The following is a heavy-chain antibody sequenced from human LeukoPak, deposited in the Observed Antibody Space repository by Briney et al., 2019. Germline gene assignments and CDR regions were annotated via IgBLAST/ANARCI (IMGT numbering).Heavy chain of an antibody. CDR1: GGSISSYY. CDR2: IYYSGST. CDR3: ARQGGVLGYCSSTSCPNFDY. J-gene: IGHJ4*02. D-gene: IGHD2-2*01. Sequence: SETLSLTCSVSGGSISSYYWSWIRQPPGKGLEWIGYIYYSGSTNYNPSLKSRVTISVDTSKNQFSLKLSSVTAADTAVYYCARQGGVLGYCSSTSCPNFDYWGQGTLVTVSS. V-gene: IGHV4-59*08.